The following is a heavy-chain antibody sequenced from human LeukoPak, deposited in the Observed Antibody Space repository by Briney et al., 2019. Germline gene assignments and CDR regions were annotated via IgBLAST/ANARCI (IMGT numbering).Heavy chain of an antibody. CDR2: VWYDGSNK. D-gene: IGHD1-26*01. V-gene: IGHV3-33*06. Sequence: GGSLRLSCAASEFTFSSYAMSWVCQAPGKGLEWVAVVWYDGSNKYYADSVKGRFTISRDNSKNTLYLQMNSLRAEDTAVYYCAKDLSLGAIDYWGQGTLVTVSS. CDR3: AKDLSLGAIDY. CDR1: EFTFSSYA. J-gene: IGHJ4*02.